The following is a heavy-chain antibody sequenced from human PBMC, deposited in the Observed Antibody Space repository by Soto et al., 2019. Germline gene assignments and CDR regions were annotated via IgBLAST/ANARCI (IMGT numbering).Heavy chain of an antibody. V-gene: IGHV5-10-1*01. CDR3: AGDGAWDIVVVPAQELYYYYYYGMDV. CDR1: GYSFTSYW. CDR2: TDPSDSYT. J-gene: IGHJ6*02. D-gene: IGHD2-2*01. Sequence: GESLKISCKGSGYSFTSYWISWVRQMPGKGLEWMGRTDPSDSYTNYSPSFQGHVTISADKSISTAYLQMNSLRAEDTAVYYCAGDGAWDIVVVPAQELYYYYYYGMDVWGQGTTVTVSS.